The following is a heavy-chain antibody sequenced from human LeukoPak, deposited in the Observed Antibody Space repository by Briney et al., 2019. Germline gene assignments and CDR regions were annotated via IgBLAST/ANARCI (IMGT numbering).Heavy chain of an antibody. CDR1: EFDSTSHA. Sequence: GGSLRLSCAASEFDSTSHAMTWVRQAPGKGLEWVSAISISGTKTYYADSVKGRFTISRDNSKNTLYLQMNSLRVEDTAVYYCANEIRPNDYWGQGTLVTVSS. V-gene: IGHV3-23*01. CDR3: ANEIRPNDY. CDR2: ISISGTKT. J-gene: IGHJ4*02.